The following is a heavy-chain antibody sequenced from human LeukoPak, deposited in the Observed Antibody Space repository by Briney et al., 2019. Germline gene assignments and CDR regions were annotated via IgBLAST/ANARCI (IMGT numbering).Heavy chain of an antibody. D-gene: IGHD5-24*01. V-gene: IGHV3-13*05. CDR3: VRLSDGLFDF. J-gene: IGHJ4*02. Sequence: GGSLRLSCAASGFTFSSYDMHWVRQATGKGLEWASGIGSAGDPYYPGSVKGRFTISRENAKNSLYLQMNSLRAGDTAVYYCVRLSDGLFDFWGQGTLVTVSS. CDR1: GFTFSSYD. CDR2: IGSAGDP.